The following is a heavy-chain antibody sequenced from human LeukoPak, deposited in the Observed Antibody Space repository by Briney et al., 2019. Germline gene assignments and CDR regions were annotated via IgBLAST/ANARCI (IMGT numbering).Heavy chain of an antibody. CDR3: ARGRMDDYGDYPDC. D-gene: IGHD4-17*01. J-gene: IGHJ4*02. V-gene: IGHV3-7*01. CDR1: GFTFSSYW. CDR2: IKHNGDDL. Sequence: GGSLRLSCAASGFTFSSYWMAWVRQAPGKGLEWVANIKHNGDDLNYVDSVEGRFTISRDNAQNSLYLHMTSLRAEDTAVYYCARGRMDDYGDYPDCWGQGTLVTVSS.